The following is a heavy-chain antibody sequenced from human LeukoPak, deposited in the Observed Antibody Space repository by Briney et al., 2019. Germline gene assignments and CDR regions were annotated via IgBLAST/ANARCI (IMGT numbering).Heavy chain of an antibody. CDR2: INHSGST. CDR1: GGSFSGYY. V-gene: IGHV4-34*01. D-gene: IGHD6-19*01. CDR3: ARGRSLSRGWLYYGLWFDP. J-gene: IGHJ5*02. Sequence: PSETLSLTCAVYGGSFSGYYWSWIRQPPGKGLEWIGEINHSGSTNYNPSLKSRVTISVDTSKNQFSLKLSSVTAADTAVYYCARGRSLSRGWLYYGLWFDPWGQGTLVTVSS.